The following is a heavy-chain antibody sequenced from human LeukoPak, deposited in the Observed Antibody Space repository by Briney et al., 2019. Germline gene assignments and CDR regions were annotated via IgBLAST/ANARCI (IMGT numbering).Heavy chain of an antibody. CDR2: IYYSGST. D-gene: IGHD3-3*01. V-gene: IGHV4-59*08. Sequence: SETLSLTCTVSGGSISSYYWSWIRQPPGKGLEWIGYIYYSGSTNYNPSLKSRVTISVDTSKNQFSLKLSSVTAADTAVYYCARHRQYYDFWSGLPGSYFDYWGQGTLVTVSS. J-gene: IGHJ4*02. CDR3: ARHRQYYDFWSGLPGSYFDY. CDR1: GGSISSYY.